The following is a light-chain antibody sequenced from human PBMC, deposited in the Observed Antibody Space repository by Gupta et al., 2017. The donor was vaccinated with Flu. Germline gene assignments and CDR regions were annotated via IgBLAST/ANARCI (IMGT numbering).Light chain of an antibody. CDR2: DVS. V-gene: IGLV2-8*01. J-gene: IGLJ2*01. CDR3: SSYAGSSDSVV. CDR1: SSDIGVYNY. Sequence: SSDIGVYNYVSWYQQRPGKAPKLMIYDVSERPSGVPDRFSGSKSGNTASLTVSGLQADDEADYYCSSYAGSSDSVVFGGGTKLTVL.